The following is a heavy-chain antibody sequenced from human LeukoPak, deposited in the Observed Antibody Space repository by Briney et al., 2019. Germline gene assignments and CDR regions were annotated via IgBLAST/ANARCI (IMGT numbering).Heavy chain of an antibody. CDR2: INTNTGNP. Sequence: GASVKVSCTASGYTFTSYAMNWVRQAPGQGLEWMGWINTNTGNPTYAQGFTGRFVFSLDTSVSTAYLQISSLKAEDTAVYYCARGYSERAFYYYYYMDVWGKGTTVTVSS. CDR1: GYTFTSYA. CDR3: ARGYSERAFYYYYYMDV. D-gene: IGHD3-3*01. J-gene: IGHJ6*03. V-gene: IGHV7-4-1*02.